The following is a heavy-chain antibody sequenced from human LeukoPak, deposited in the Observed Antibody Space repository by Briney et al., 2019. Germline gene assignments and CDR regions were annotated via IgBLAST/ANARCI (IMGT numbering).Heavy chain of an antibody. V-gene: IGHV4-59*01. CDR1: GGSISSYY. D-gene: IGHD3-16*02. J-gene: IGHJ4*02. CDR2: IYYSGST. CDR3: ARVMEDYVWGSYRYTYIDY. Sequence: SETLSLTCTVSGGSISSYYWSWIRQPPGKGLEWIGYIYYSGSTNYNPSLKSRVTISVDTSKNQFSLKLSSVTAADTAVYYCARVMEDYVWGSYRYTYIDYWGQGTLVTVSS.